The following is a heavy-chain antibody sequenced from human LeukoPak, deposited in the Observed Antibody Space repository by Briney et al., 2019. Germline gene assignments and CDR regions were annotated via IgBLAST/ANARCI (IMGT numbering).Heavy chain of an antibody. CDR3: AKGTSSGWYYFDY. V-gene: IGHV4-34*01. CDR2: INHSGST. CDR1: GGSISGYY. J-gene: IGHJ4*02. Sequence: SETLSLTCAVYGGSISGYYWSWIRQSPGKGLEWIGKINHSGSTNYNPSLKSRVTISVDTSKNQFSLKLDSVTATDTAVYYCAKGTSSGWYYFDYWGQGTLVTVSS. D-gene: IGHD6-19*01.